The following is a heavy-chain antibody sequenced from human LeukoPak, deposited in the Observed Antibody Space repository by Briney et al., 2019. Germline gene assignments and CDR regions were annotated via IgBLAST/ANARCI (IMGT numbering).Heavy chain of an antibody. V-gene: IGHV4-39*01. Sequence: SETLSLTCTVSGGSISSSSYYWGWIRQPPGKGLEWIGSIYYSGSTYYNPSLKSRVTIPVDTSKNQFSLKLSSVTAADTAVYYCARHGHDMIYYYGMDVWGQGTTVTVSS. J-gene: IGHJ6*02. CDR2: IYYSGST. CDR3: ARHGHDMIYYYGMDV. CDR1: GGSISSSSYY. D-gene: IGHD3-22*01.